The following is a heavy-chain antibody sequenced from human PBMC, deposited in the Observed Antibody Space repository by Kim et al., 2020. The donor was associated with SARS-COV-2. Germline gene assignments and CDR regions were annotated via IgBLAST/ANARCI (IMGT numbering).Heavy chain of an antibody. CDR2: MNPNSGNT. CDR3: ARVNKRGSYWGEYYYYYGMDV. V-gene: IGHV1-8*01. D-gene: IGHD1-26*01. Sequence: ASVKVSCKASGYTFTSYDINWVRQATGQGLEWMGWMNPNSGNTGYAQKFQGRVTMTRNTSISTAYMDLSSLRSEDTAVYYCARVNKRGSYWGEYYYYYGMDVWGQGTTVTVSS. CDR1: GYTFTSYD. J-gene: IGHJ6*02.